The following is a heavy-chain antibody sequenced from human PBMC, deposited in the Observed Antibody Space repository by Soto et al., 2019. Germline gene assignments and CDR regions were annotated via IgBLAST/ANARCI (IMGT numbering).Heavy chain of an antibody. J-gene: IGHJ4*02. V-gene: IGHV4-59*01. CDR3: ARGDYDSSGYPFDY. CDR2: IYYSGST. CDR1: GGSISSYY. Sequence: QVQLQESGPGLVKPSETLSLTCTVSGGSISSYYWSWIRQPPGTGLGWIGYIYYSGSTNYNPSLQSRVTISVDTSKNQFSLKLSSVTAADTAVYYCARGDYDSSGYPFDYWGQGTLVTVSS. D-gene: IGHD3-22*01.